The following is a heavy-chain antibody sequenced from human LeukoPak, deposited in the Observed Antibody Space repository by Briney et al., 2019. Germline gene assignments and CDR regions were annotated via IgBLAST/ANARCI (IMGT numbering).Heavy chain of an antibody. V-gene: IGHV1-18*01. CDR2: SPPYNGNT. CDR1: GYTFANYG. Sequence: ASVKVSCKASGYTFANYGISWVRQAPGHELEWLGWSPPYNGNTKYAQKVQGRVTMTTDTSTNTAYMELTTLRSDDTAVYYCARDVGGSIRGAVAGWDYWGQGTPVTVSS. D-gene: IGHD6-19*01. J-gene: IGHJ4*02. CDR3: ARDVGGSIRGAVAGWDY.